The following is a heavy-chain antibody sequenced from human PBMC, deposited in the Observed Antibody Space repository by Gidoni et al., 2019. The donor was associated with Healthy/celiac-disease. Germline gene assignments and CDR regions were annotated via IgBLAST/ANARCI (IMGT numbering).Heavy chain of an antibody. CDR1: GGSFSGYY. CDR3: ARGRHCGGDCYSGYYYYYYGMDV. Sequence: QVQLQQWGAGLLKPSETLSLTCAVYGGSFSGYYWSWLRQPPGKGLEWIGEINHSGSTNYNPSLKSRVTISVDTSKNQFSLKLSSVTAADTAVYYCARGRHCGGDCYSGYYYYYYGMDVWGQGTTVTVSS. CDR2: INHSGST. D-gene: IGHD2-21*02. J-gene: IGHJ6*02. V-gene: IGHV4-34*01.